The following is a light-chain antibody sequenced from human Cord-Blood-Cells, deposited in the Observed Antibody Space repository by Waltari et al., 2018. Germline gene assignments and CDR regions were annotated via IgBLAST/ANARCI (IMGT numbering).Light chain of an antibody. CDR1: QDISNY. CDR2: DAS. V-gene: IGKV1-33*01. CDR3: QQYDNLPTLT. Sequence: DIQMTQSQSSLSASVADRVTITCQASQDISNYLNWYQQKPGKAPKLLIYDASNLETGVPSRFSGSGSGTDFTFTISSLQPEDIATYYCQQYDNLPTLTFGGGTKVEIK. J-gene: IGKJ4*01.